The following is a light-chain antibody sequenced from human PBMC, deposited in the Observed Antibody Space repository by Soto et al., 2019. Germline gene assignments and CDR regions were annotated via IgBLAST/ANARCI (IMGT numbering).Light chain of an antibody. Sequence: QSALTQPASVSGSPGQSITISCTGTSSDVGNYNLVSWYQQHPGEAPKLMIYEVSKRPSGVSNRFSGSKSGNTASLTISGLQAEDEADYYCCSYAGSSTLVFGGGTQLTVL. CDR1: SSDVGNYNL. V-gene: IGLV2-23*02. CDR2: EVS. CDR3: CSYAGSSTLV. J-gene: IGLJ3*02.